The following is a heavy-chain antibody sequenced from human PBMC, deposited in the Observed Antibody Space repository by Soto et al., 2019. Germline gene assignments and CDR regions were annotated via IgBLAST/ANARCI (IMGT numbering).Heavy chain of an antibody. J-gene: IGHJ3*02. V-gene: IGHV4-59*01. Sequence: SETLSLTCTVSGGSISSYDWSWIRQTPGKGLEWIGYIYYSGSTNYNPSLESRVTISVDTSKNQFSLKLSSVTAADTAVYYCARRYGWAFDIWGQGTMVTVSS. CDR3: ARRYGWAFDI. CDR2: IYYSGST. D-gene: IGHD3-16*01. CDR1: GGSISSYD.